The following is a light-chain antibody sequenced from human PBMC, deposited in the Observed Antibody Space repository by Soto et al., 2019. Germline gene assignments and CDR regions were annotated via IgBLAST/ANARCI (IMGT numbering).Light chain of an antibody. Sequence: DIQMTQTPSTLSASVGDRVTITCRASQNIATWLAWYQQKPGKAPKLLIYTASNLQSGVPSSFSGSGSGTEFILSFTSLQPDDFATFYCQQYSIFTTFGQGTKV. CDR1: QNIATW. V-gene: IGKV1-5*03. J-gene: IGKJ1*01. CDR3: QQYSIFTT. CDR2: TAS.